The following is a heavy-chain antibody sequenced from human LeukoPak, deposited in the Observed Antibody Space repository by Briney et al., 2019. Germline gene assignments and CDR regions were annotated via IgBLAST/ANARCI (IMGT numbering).Heavy chain of an antibody. D-gene: IGHD6-6*01. V-gene: IGHV4-59*08. CDR2: IYYSGST. J-gene: IGHJ4*02. CDR1: GGSISSYY. Sequence: SETLSLTCTVSGGSISSYYWSWIRQPPGKGLEWIGYIYYSGSTNYNPSLKSRVTISVDTSKNQFSLKLSSVTAADTAVYYCARHRGSSSNFDYWGQGALVTVSS. CDR3: ARHRGSSSNFDY.